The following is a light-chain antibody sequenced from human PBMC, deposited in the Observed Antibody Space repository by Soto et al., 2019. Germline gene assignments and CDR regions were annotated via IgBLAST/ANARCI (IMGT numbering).Light chain of an antibody. J-gene: IGKJ4*01. CDR2: AAS. Sequence: DIQMTQSPSSLSASVGDRVTITCRASQSISSYLNWYQQKPGKAPKLLIYAASSLQSGVPSRFSGSGSWTDFTVTISSLQPEDFATYYCQQSYSTPPTFGGGTKVEIK. CDR3: QQSYSTPPT. CDR1: QSISSY. V-gene: IGKV1-39*01.